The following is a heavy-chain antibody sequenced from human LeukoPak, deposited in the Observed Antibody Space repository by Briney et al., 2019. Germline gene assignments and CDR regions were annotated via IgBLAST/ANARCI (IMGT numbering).Heavy chain of an antibody. CDR1: GGSISSYY. CDR2: IYTSGST. V-gene: IGHV4-4*07. Sequence: SSETLSLTCTVSGGSISSYYWSWIRQPAGKGLEWIGRIYTSGSTNYNPSLKSRVTMSVDTSKNQFSLKLSSVTAADTAVYYCARVVAIFGVAAYYMDVWGKGTTVTVSS. J-gene: IGHJ6*03. D-gene: IGHD3-3*01. CDR3: ARVVAIFGVAAYYMDV.